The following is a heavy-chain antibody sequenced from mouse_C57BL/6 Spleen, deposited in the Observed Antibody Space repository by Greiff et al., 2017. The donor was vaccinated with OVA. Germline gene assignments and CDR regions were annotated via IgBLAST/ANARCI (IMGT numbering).Heavy chain of an antibody. Sequence: EVQGVESGGGLVKPGGSLQLSCAASGFTFSDYGMHWVRQAPEKGLEWVAYISSDSSTIYYADTVKGRFTISRDNAKNTLFLQMTSLRSEDTAMYYCARGSKDAMDYWGQGTSVTVSS. CDR1: GFTFSDYG. CDR2: ISSDSSTI. J-gene: IGHJ4*01. CDR3: ARGSKDAMDY. V-gene: IGHV5-17*01. D-gene: IGHD2-5*01.